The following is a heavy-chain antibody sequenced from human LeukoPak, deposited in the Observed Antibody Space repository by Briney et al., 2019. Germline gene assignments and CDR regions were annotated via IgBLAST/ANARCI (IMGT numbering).Heavy chain of an antibody. D-gene: IGHD4-17*01. CDR3: ARGTSYGDYGYYYYMDV. CDR1: GFTFSSYS. Sequence: SGGSLRLSCAASGFTFSSYSMNWVRQAPGKGLYWVSYISSSGNTIYYADSVEGRFTISRDNAKNSLYLQMNSLRAEDTAVYYCARGTSYGDYGYYYYMDVWGKGTTVTVSS. V-gene: IGHV3-48*01. CDR2: ISSSGNTI. J-gene: IGHJ6*03.